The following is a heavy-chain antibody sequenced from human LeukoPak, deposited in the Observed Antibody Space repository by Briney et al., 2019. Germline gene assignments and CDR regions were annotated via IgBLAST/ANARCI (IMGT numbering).Heavy chain of an antibody. Sequence: PSETLSLTCAVYGASFSGYYWSWIRQPPGKGLEWIGEINHSGSTNYNPSLKSRVTISVDTSKNQFSLKLSSVTAADTAVYYCARNRWFDPWGQGTLVTVSS. J-gene: IGHJ5*02. CDR3: ARNRWFDP. V-gene: IGHV4-34*01. D-gene: IGHD1-14*01. CDR2: INHSGST. CDR1: GASFSGYY.